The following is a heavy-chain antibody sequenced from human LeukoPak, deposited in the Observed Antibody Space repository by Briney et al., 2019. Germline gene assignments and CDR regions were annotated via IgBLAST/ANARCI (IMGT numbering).Heavy chain of an antibody. CDR1: GFTFDDYA. J-gene: IGHJ4*02. D-gene: IGHD3-3*01. Sequence: GRSLRLSCAASGFTFDDYAMHWVRQAPGKGLEWVSGISWNSGSIGYADSVKGRFTISRDNAKNSLYLQMNNLRAEDTAVYFCVSGFLQWLYWGQGALVTVSS. CDR3: VSGFLQWLY. CDR2: ISWNSGSI. V-gene: IGHV3-9*01.